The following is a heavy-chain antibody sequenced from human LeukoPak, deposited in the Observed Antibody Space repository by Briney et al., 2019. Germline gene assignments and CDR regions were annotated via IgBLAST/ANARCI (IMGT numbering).Heavy chain of an antibody. CDR3: RAVAGPDDF. CDR2: INNDGSST. J-gene: IGHJ4*02. Sequence: EGSLRLSCAASGLTFSRYWMHWVRQAPGKGLVWVSRINNDGSSTTYADSVKGRFTISRDTAKNTLFLQMNSLRDEDTAVYYCRAVAGPDDFWGQGTLVSVSS. D-gene: IGHD6-19*01. CDR1: GLTFSRYW. V-gene: IGHV3-74*01.